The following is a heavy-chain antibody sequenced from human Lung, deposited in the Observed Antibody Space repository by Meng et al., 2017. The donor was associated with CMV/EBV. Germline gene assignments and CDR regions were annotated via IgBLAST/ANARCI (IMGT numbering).Heavy chain of an antibody. V-gene: IGHV3-11*01. Sequence: SXAASGFTFSDYYMSWIRQAPGKGLEWVSYISGSRSTIYYGDSVKGRFTISRDNAKNSLYLQMNSLRAEDTAVYYCARVDYQTNRGRWFDPWGKGTXVTVAS. D-gene: IGHD2-2*01. CDR3: ARVDYQTNRGRWFDP. CDR2: ISGSRSTI. J-gene: IGHJ5*02. CDR1: GFTFSDYY.